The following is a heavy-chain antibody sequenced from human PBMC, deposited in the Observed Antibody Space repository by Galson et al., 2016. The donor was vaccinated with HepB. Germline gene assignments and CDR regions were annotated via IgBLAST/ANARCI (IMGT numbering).Heavy chain of an antibody. CDR3: ARALGSSGRQEPANCHFYYHMDV. CDR1: GGNFSNHH. CDR2: ILPMFGRG. D-gene: IGHD6-19*01. Sequence: SVKVSCKASGGNFSNHHISWVRQAPGQGLEWMGAILPMFGRGNYAEKFQGRVTITADEYTTTAHMELSSLRSEDTAVYYCARALGSSGRQEPANCHFYYHMDVWGKGTTVTVSS. V-gene: IGHV1-69*13. J-gene: IGHJ6*03.